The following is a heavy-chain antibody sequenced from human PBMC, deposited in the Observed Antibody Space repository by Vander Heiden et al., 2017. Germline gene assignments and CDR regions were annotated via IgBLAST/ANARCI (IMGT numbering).Heavy chain of an antibody. D-gene: IGHD5-18*01. V-gene: IGHV3-13*01. J-gene: IGHJ4*02. CDR2: IGTAGDT. Sequence: EVQLVESGGGLVQPGGSLRLSCAASGFTFSSYDMHWVRQAKGKGLEWVSAIGTAGDTYYPGSVKGRVTISRENAKNSLYLQRNSRRAGDTAGYYCARGVDTAMGLDYWGQGTRVTVSS. CDR3: ARGVDTAMGLDY. CDR1: GFTFSSYD.